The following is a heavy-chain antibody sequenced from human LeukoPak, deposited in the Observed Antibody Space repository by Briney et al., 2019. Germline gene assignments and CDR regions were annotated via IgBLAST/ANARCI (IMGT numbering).Heavy chain of an antibody. D-gene: IGHD1-26*01. CDR2: IYYSGTT. CDR1: GGSISSSSYS. V-gene: IGHV4-61*05. J-gene: IGHJ4*02. CDR3: ARGLTIVGSTSFHF. Sequence: SETLSLTCTVSGGSISSSSYSWGWIRQPPGKGLEWIGYIYYSGTTNYSPSLKSRVTISVDTSKNQFSLKLSSVTAADTAVYYCARGLTIVGSTSFHFWGQGALVTVSS.